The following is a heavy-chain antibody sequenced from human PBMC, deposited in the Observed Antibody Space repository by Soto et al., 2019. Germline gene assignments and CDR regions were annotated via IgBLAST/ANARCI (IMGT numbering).Heavy chain of an antibody. V-gene: IGHV4-34*01. CDR2: INHSGST. CDR1: GGSFSGYY. J-gene: IGHJ5*02. D-gene: IGHD3-22*01. CDR3: ARVVVVITYNWFDP. Sequence: SETLSLTRAVYGGSFSGYYWSWIRQPPGKGLEWIGEINHSGSTNYNPSLKSRVTISVDTSKNQFSLKLSSVTAADTAVYYCARVVVVITYNWFDPWGQGTLVTVSS.